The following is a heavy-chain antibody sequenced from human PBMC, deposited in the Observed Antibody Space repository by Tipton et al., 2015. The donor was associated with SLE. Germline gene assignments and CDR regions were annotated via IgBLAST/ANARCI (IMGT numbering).Heavy chain of an antibody. CDR2: IFPGDSDS. V-gene: IGHV5-51*04. J-gene: IGHJ5*02. D-gene: IGHD7-27*01. CDR3: ARAPGETWFET. Sequence: QLVQSGAEVKKPGESLKISCKASEYTFSNYWIGWVRQMPGKGLEWMAIIFPGDSDSRYSPSFQGQVTVSVDRPINTAYLQWSSLKASDTAIYYCARAPGETWFETWGQGTLVTVSS. CDR1: EYTFSNYW.